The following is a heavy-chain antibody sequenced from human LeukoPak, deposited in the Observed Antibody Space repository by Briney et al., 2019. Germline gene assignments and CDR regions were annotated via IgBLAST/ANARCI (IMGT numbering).Heavy chain of an antibody. V-gene: IGHV4-31*03. Sequence: PSQTLSLTCTVSGGSISSGGYYWSWIRQHPGKGLEWIGYIYYSGSTYYNPSLKSRVTISVDTSKSQFSLKLSSVTAADTAVYYCARGLRRDGYNIFDYWGQGTLVTVSS. CDR3: ARGLRRDGYNIFDY. CDR2: IYYSGST. CDR1: GGSISSGGYY. J-gene: IGHJ4*02. D-gene: IGHD5-24*01.